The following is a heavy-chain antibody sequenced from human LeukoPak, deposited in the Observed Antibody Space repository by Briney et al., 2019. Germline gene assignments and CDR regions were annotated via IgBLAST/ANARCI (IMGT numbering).Heavy chain of an antibody. V-gene: IGHV1-24*01. CDR3: ARYSMTTVTICDY. CDR2: FDPEDGET. D-gene: IGHD4-17*01. Sequence: ASVKVSCKVSGYTLTGLSMHWVRQAPGKGLEWMGGFDPEDGETIYAQKFQARVTMTEDTSTDTAYMELSSLRSEDTAVYYCARYSMTTVTICDYWGQGTLVTVSS. CDR1: GYTLTGLS. J-gene: IGHJ4*02.